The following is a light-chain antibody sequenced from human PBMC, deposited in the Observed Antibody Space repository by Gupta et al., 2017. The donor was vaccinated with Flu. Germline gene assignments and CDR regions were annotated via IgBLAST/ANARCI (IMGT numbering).Light chain of an antibody. Sequence: SPGQTARITCSGDAVPNQYTYWYQQKTGQAPVLLIYKDTERPSGIPERFSASSSGTTVTLTINGVQAEDDAYYYSQSADSTAWVFGGGTKVTVL. V-gene: IGLV3-25*03. CDR3: QSADSTAWV. CDR2: KDT. J-gene: IGLJ3*02. CDR1: AVPNQY.